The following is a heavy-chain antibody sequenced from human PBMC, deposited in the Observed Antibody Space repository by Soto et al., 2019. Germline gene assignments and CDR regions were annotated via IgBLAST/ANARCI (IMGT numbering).Heavy chain of an antibody. CDR3: ARGLRTGNYGMDV. V-gene: IGHV1-69*13. CDR1: GGTFDNYA. D-gene: IGHD2-15*01. Sequence: ASVKVSCKASGGTFDNYAVSWVRQAPGQGLEWMGGIIPMFETVNYAQRFQGRLTIAADESTSTAYMELTSLTSADTAIYFCARGLRTGNYGMDVWGQGTRVIVSS. CDR2: IIPMFETV. J-gene: IGHJ6*02.